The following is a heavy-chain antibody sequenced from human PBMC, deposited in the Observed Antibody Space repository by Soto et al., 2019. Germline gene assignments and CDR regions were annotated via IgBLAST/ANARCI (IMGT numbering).Heavy chain of an antibody. J-gene: IGHJ4*02. Sequence: SETLSLTCTVSGASIINYYWAWIRQSPGGGLESIGYVSNTATTTYNPSLKNRVTISVDASKSQFYLKLRSLRSDDTAVYYCARVAPPGDYWGQGTLVTVSS. CDR3: ARVAPPGDY. CDR2: VSNTATT. V-gene: IGHV4-59*01. CDR1: GASIINYY.